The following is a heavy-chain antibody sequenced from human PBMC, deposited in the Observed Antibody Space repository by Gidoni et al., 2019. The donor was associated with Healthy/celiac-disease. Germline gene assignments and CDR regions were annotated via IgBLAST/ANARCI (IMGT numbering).Heavy chain of an antibody. CDR2: FIPICGTA. Sequence: QVQLVQSGAEVKKPGSSVTVSCTSSGGTFSSYAISWVRQAPGQGIEWMGGFIPICGTANNEQKCKGKVTITADKSPSTAYMERSSRRSEDRAVYYCARVRGGGNYYGSGSQRTNNWFDPWGQGTLVTVSS. J-gene: IGHJ5*02. CDR1: GGTFSSYA. D-gene: IGHD3-10*01. CDR3: ARVRGGGNYYGSGSQRTNNWFDP. V-gene: IGHV1-69*06.